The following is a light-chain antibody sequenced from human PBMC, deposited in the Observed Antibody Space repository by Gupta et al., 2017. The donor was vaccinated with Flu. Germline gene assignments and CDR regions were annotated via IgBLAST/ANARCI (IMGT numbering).Light chain of an antibody. CDR2: GAS. CDR3: KQYNNFWT. Sequence: IVLTQSPATLSVSPGERATLTCRASQSVASDLAWYQQKLGQAPRLLIYGASTRATGIPARFSGSGSGTEFTLTISGLQSEDFAVYYCKQYNNFWTFGLGTKVEIK. V-gene: IGKV3-15*01. CDR1: QSVASD. J-gene: IGKJ1*01.